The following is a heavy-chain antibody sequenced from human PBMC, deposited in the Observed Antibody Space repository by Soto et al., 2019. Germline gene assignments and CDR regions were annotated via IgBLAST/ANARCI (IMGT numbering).Heavy chain of an antibody. V-gene: IGHV1-69*13. CDR3: ARGAVGGIRGGYYYYGMDV. J-gene: IGHJ6*02. CDR2: IIPIFGTA. CDR1: GGAFSSYA. Sequence: SVNVYCKAAGGAFSSYAISWVRQAPGQGLEWMGGIIPIFGTANYAQKFQGRVTITADESTSTAYMELSSLRSEDTAVYYCARGAVGGIRGGYYYYGMDVWGQGTTVTVSS. D-gene: IGHD2-15*01.